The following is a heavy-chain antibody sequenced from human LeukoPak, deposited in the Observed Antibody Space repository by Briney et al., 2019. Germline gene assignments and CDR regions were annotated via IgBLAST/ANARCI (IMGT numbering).Heavy chain of an antibody. CDR1: GYTFTSYG. Sequence: ASVKVSCKASGYTFTSYGISWVRQAPGQGLEGMGWISAYNGNTNYAQKLHGRVTMTTDTSTSTAYMELRSLRSDDTAVYYCARVPMVRGVIRDNWFDPWGQGTLVTVSS. J-gene: IGHJ5*02. D-gene: IGHD3-10*01. CDR3: ARVPMVRGVIRDNWFDP. CDR2: ISAYNGNT. V-gene: IGHV1-18*04.